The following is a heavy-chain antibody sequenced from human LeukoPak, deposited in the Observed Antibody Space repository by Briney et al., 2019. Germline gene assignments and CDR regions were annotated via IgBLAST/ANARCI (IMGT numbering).Heavy chain of an antibody. CDR1: GYTFTSYG. V-gene: IGHV1-18*01. Sequence: ASVKVSCKASGYTFTSYGISWVRQAPGQGLEWMGWISAYNGNTNYAQKLQGRVTMTTDTPSSTAYMELRSLRSDDTAVYYCARVRSRYCSGGSCHPPIDYWGQGTLVTVSS. CDR2: ISAYNGNT. D-gene: IGHD2-15*01. CDR3: ARVRSRYCSGGSCHPPIDY. J-gene: IGHJ4*02.